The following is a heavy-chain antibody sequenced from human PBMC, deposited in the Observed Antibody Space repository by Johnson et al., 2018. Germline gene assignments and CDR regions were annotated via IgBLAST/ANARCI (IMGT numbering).Heavy chain of an antibody. CDR2: MYSDGSWT. J-gene: IGHJ3*02. CDR1: GFTFKNYW. Sequence: VQLQESGGGLVQPGGSLRLSCVASGFTFKNYWMHWVRQAPGKGPVWVAQMYSDGSWTKLADAVRGRFTISRDNAKHMVYLQMNSLRAEDTAVYYCARGNFGGFDRWGQGTMVAVSS. V-gene: IGHV3-74*01. CDR3: ARGNFGGFDR. D-gene: IGHD4-23*01.